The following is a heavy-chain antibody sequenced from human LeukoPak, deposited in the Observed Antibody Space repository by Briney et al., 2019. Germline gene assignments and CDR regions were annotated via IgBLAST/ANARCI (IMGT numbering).Heavy chain of an antibody. CDR2: ISPGGGTT. CDR3: AKSRSGSANWALQIFDN. Sequence: GGSLRLSCAVSGFAFGSEAMSWVRQSPARGLEWVASISPGGGTTYYADYVKGRFTISRDNSKNSLSVQMNSLRAEDTAVYFCAKSRSGSANWALQIFDNWGQGTLVTVSS. V-gene: IGHV3-23*01. CDR1: GFAFGSEA. D-gene: IGHD1-1*01. J-gene: IGHJ4*02.